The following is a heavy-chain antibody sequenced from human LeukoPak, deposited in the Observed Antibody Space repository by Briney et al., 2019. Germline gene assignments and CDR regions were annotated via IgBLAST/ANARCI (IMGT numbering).Heavy chain of an antibody. CDR2: IWYDGSNK. D-gene: IGHD6-6*01. CDR3: ARDGPKTDRAARPCWFDP. J-gene: IGHJ5*02. V-gene: IGHV3-33*01. CDR1: GFTFSSYG. Sequence: GRSLRLSCAASGFTFSSYGMHWVRQAPGKGLEWVAVIWYDGSNKYYADSVKGRFTISRDNSKNTLYLQMNSLRAEDTAVYYCARDGPKTDRAARPCWFDPWGQGTLVTVSS.